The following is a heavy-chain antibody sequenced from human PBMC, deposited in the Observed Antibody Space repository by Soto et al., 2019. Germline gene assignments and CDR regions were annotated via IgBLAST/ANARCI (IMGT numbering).Heavy chain of an antibody. CDR1: GFTFYDYG. Sequence: EVQLVESGGGVVRPGGSLRLSCVASGFTFYDYGLSWVRQAPGKGLEWVSGINWNGGTTSYVDSVKGRFSISLDNAKNSLYLQMDSLRAEDSAFYYCAREYGSGSYYGFAPWGQGTLVTVSS. J-gene: IGHJ5*02. D-gene: IGHD3-10*01. CDR3: AREYGSGSYYGFAP. CDR2: INWNGGTT. V-gene: IGHV3-20*04.